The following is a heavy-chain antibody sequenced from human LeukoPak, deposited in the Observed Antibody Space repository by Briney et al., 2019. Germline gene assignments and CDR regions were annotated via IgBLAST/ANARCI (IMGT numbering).Heavy chain of an antibody. CDR3: ARAGRYCSSTSCYRGGNWFDP. CDR2: IKQDGSEK. J-gene: IGHJ5*02. D-gene: IGHD2-2*02. CDR1: GFTFSSYW. Sequence: PGGSLRLPCAASGFTFSSYWMSWVRQAPGKGLEWVANIKQDGSEKYYVDSVKGRFTISRDNAKNSLYLQMNSLRAEDTAVYYCARAGRYCSSTSCYRGGNWFDPWGQGTLVTVSS. V-gene: IGHV3-7*01.